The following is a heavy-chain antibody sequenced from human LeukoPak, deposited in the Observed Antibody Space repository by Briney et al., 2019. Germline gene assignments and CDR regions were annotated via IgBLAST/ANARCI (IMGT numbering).Heavy chain of an antibody. CDR3: ARDFSSSSTVYYYYYMDV. CDR2: IYTSGST. V-gene: IGHV4-4*07. D-gene: IGHD6-6*01. Sequence: SETLSLTCTVSGGSISSYYWSWIRQPAGKGLEWIGRIYTSGSTNYNPSLKSRVTMSVDTSKNQFSLKLSSVTAADAAIYYCARDFSSSSTVYYYYYMDVWGKGTTVTVSS. CDR1: GGSISSYY. J-gene: IGHJ6*03.